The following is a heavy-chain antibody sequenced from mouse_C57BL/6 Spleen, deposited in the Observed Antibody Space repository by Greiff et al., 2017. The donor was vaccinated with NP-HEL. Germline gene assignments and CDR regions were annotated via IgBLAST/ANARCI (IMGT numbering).Heavy chain of an antibody. CDR3: ARWTGISNYAMDD. Sequence: QVQLQQPGAELVRPGSSVKLSCKASGYTFTSYWMHWVKQRPIQGLEWIGNIDPSDSETHYNQKFKDKATLTVDKSSSTAYMQLSSLTSEDSAVYYCARWTGISNYAMDDWGQGTSVTVSS. D-gene: IGHD3-3*01. CDR1: GYTFTSYW. CDR2: IDPSDSET. V-gene: IGHV1-52*01. J-gene: IGHJ4*01.